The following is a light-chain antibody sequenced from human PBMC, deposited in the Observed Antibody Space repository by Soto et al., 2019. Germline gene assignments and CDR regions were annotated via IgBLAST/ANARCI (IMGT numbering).Light chain of an antibody. CDR3: SSSTPTRGLV. CDR1: SSNIGSNF. CDR2: DVS. Sequence: QSVLTQPPSASGTPGQRVTISCSGSSSNIGSNFVYWYQHLPGTAPKLLIYDVSYRPSGVSTRFSGSQSAGSASLTISGLQAEDEADYYCSSSTPTRGLVFGSGTKLTVL. J-gene: IGLJ1*01. V-gene: IGLV1-44*01.